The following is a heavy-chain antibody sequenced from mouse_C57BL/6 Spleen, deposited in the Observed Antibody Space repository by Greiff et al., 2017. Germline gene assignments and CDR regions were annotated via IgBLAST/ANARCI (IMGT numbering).Heavy chain of an antibody. Sequence: EVKVVESGGGLVKPGGSLKLSCAASGFTFSDYGMHWVRQAPEKGLEWVAYISSGSSTIYYADTVKGRFTISRDNAKNTLFLQMTSLRSEDTAMYYCARESTGTFAYWGQGTLVTVSA. J-gene: IGHJ3*01. CDR3: ARESTGTFAY. CDR2: ISSGSSTI. CDR1: GFTFSDYG. D-gene: IGHD4-1*02. V-gene: IGHV5-17*01.